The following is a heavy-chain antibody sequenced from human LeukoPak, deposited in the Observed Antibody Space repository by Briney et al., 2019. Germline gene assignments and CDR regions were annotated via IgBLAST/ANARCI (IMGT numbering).Heavy chain of an antibody. J-gene: IGHJ6*02. D-gene: IGHD2-15*01. CDR2: IGTAGDT. V-gene: IGHV3-13*01. Sequence: GGSLRLSCAASGFTFSSYDMHWVRQATGKGLEWVSAIGTAGDTYYPGSVKGRFTISRENAKNSLYLQMNSLRAGDTAVYYCARALGYCSGGSCSGVYYGMDVWGQGTTVTVSS. CDR1: GFTFSSYD. CDR3: ARALGYCSGGSCSGVYYGMDV.